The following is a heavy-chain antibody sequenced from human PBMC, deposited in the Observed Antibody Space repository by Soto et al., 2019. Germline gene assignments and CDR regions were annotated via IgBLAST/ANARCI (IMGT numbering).Heavy chain of an antibody. D-gene: IGHD4-17*01. Sequence: SETLSLTCTVSCYSISSDYWSWIRQPPGKGLEWIGYIYYSGHTNYNPSLKSRVTISVDTSRNQFSLKLNSVTAADTAVYYCARYGDYDFDYWGQGTLVTVS. CDR3: ARYGDYDFDY. CDR2: IYYSGHT. V-gene: IGHV4-59*01. CDR1: CYSISSDY. J-gene: IGHJ4*02.